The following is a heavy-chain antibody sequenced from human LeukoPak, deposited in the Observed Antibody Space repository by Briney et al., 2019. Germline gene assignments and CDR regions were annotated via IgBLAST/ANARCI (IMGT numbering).Heavy chain of an antibody. CDR3: ARDRGPMRDYSSRGVSYGMDV. CDR2: INPNSGGT. CDR1: GYTFTGYY. J-gene: IGHJ6*02. Sequence: ASVKVSCKASGYTFTGYYMHWVRQAPGQGLEWMGWINPNSGGTNYAQKFQGWVTMTRDTSISTAYMELSRLRSDDTAVYYCARDRGPMRDYSSRGVSYGMDVWGQGTTVTASS. D-gene: IGHD6-13*01. V-gene: IGHV1-2*04.